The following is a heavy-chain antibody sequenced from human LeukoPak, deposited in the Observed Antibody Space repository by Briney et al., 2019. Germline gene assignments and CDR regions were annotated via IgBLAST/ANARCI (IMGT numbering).Heavy chain of an antibody. CDR3: ARCPLGNAFDI. D-gene: IGHD3-16*01. J-gene: IGHJ3*02. CDR1: GSTFSSYA. V-gene: IGHV1-69*01. Sequence: SVKVSCKASGSTFSSYAISWVRQAPGQGLEWMGGIIPIFGSANYAQKFQGRVTITADESTSTAYMELSSLRSEDTAVYYCARCPLGNAFDIWGQGTMVTVSS. CDR2: IIPIFGSA.